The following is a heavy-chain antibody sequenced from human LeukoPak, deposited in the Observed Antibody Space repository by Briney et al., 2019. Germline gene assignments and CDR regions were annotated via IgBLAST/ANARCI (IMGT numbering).Heavy chain of an antibody. Sequence: GGSLRLSCAASGFIFSNYAMSWVRQAPGKGLEWVSTISNGGGSTYYADSVKGRFTISRDNSKNALYLQLTSLRLEDTALYYCVKDLTGTWSFDYWGQGTLVTVSS. CDR2: ISNGGGST. CDR1: GFIFSNYA. CDR3: VKDLTGTWSFDY. V-gene: IGHV3-23*01. D-gene: IGHD3-9*01. J-gene: IGHJ4*02.